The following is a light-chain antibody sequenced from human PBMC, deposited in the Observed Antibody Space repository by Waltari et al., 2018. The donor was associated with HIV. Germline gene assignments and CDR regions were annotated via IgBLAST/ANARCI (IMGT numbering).Light chain of an antibody. CDR3: SSYTISSTLYV. V-gene: IGLV2-14*01. CDR2: DVS. CDR1: SSDVGGYNY. J-gene: IGLJ1*01. Sequence: QSALTQPASVSGSPGQSITISCTGTSSDVGGYNYVSCYQQHPAKAPKLMIYDVSKRPLGVANRFAGSKSVNTASLTISGLQAEDESDYYCSSYTISSTLYVFGTGTKVTVL.